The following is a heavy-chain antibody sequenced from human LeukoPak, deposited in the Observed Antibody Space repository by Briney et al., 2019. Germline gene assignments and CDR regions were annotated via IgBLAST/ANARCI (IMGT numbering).Heavy chain of an antibody. CDR1: GFIFTTSS. CDR2: ITRSSNT. V-gene: IGHV3-21*06. Sequence: PGGSLRLSCVASGFIFTTSSMNWVRQAPGKGLEWVSSITRSSNTYYADSLKGRFTISRDNAKNSLYLQMNNLRAEDTAVYYCAKRAGESSGWAHFDYWGQGTLVTVSS. J-gene: IGHJ4*02. CDR3: AKRAGESSGWAHFDY. D-gene: IGHD6-19*01.